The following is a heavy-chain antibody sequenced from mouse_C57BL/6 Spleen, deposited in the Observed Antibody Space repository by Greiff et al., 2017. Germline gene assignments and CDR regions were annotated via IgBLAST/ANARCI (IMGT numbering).Heavy chain of an antibody. D-gene: IGHD2-4*01. V-gene: IGHV2-2*01. CDR2: IWSGGST. CDR3: ASLYDYDFAMDY. Sequence: QVQLQQSGPGLVQPSQSLSITCTVSGFSLTSYGVHWVRQSPGKGLEWLGVIWSGGSTDYNAAFISRLSISKDNSKSQVFFKMNSLQADDTAIYYCASLYDYDFAMDYWGQGTSVTVSS. CDR1: GFSLTSYG. J-gene: IGHJ4*01.